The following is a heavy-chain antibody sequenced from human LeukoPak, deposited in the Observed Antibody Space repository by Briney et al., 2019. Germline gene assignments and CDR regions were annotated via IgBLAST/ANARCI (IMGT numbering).Heavy chain of an antibody. CDR1: GFTFSSYS. CDR2: IKQDGSEK. J-gene: IGHJ4*02. D-gene: IGHD5-18*01. Sequence: PGGSLRLSCAASGFTFSSYSMNWVRQAPGKGLEWVANIKQDGSEKYYVDSVKGRFTISRDNAKNSLYLQMNSLRAEDTAVYYCARDTALSHGSDYWGQGTLVTVSS. CDR3: ARDTALSHGSDY. V-gene: IGHV3-7*01.